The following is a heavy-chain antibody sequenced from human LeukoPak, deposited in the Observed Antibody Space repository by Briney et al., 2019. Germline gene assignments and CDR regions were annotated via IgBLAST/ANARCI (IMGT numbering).Heavy chain of an antibody. CDR3: AKATAGYSSGWSPVQH. CDR1: GFTFSSYG. CDR2: ISYDGSNK. Sequence: GGSLRLSCAASGFTFSSYGMHWVRQAPGKGLEWVAVISYDGSNKYYADSVKGRFTISRDNSKNTLYLQMNSLRAEDTAVYYCAKATAGYSSGWSPVQHWGQGTLVTVSS. D-gene: IGHD6-19*01. V-gene: IGHV3-30*18. J-gene: IGHJ1*01.